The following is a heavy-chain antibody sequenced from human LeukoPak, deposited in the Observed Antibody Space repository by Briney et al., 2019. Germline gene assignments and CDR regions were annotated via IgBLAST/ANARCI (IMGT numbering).Heavy chain of an antibody. CDR2: INHSGST. J-gene: IGHJ4*02. V-gene: IGHV4-34*01. D-gene: IGHD3-22*01. Sequence: SETLSLTCAVYGGSFSGYYWSWLRQPPGKGLEWIGEINHSGSTNYNPSLKSRVTISVDTSKNQFSLKLSSVTAADTAVYYCARHPYYYDSSGYYWRGGFDYWGQGTLVTVSS. CDR1: GGSFSGYY. CDR3: ARHPYYYDSSGYYWRGGFDY.